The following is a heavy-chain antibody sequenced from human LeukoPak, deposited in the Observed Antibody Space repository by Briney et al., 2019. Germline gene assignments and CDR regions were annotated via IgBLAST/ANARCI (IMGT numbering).Heavy chain of an antibody. CDR3: ARAFHCSSTSCYTRGLDY. CDR2: IYTSGST. Sequence: PSETLSFTCTVSGGSISSGSYYWSWIRQPAGKGLEWIGRIYTSGSTNYNPSLKSRVTISVDTSKNQFSLKLSSVTAADTAVYYCARAFHCSSTSCYTRGLDYWGQGTLVTVSS. D-gene: IGHD2-2*02. J-gene: IGHJ4*02. V-gene: IGHV4-61*02. CDR1: GGSISSGSYY.